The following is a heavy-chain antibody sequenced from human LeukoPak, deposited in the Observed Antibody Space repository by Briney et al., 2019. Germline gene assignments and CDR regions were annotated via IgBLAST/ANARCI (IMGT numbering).Heavy chain of an antibody. CDR1: GFTFGSYA. Sequence: GGSLRLSCAASGFTFGSYAMSWVRQAPGKGLEWVSAISGSGGSTYYADSVKGRFTISRDNSKNTLYLQMNSLRAEDTAVYYCAKFLPTHIVVANYYFDYWGQGTLVTVSS. V-gene: IGHV3-23*01. CDR3: AKFLPTHIVVANYYFDY. CDR2: ISGSGGST. J-gene: IGHJ4*02. D-gene: IGHD2-21*01.